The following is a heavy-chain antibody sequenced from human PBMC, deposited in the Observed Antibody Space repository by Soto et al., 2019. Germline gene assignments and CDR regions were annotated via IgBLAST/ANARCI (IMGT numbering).Heavy chain of an antibody. J-gene: IGHJ4*02. CDR1: GGSFSGYY. CDR2: INHSGST. D-gene: IGHD5-12*01. Sequence: PSETLSLTCAVYGGSFSGYYWSWIRQPPGKGLEWIGEINHSGSTNYNPSLKGRVTISVDTSKNQFSLKLSSVTAADTAVYYCARASDGYKGYWGQGTLVTVSS. V-gene: IGHV4-34*01. CDR3: ARASDGYKGY.